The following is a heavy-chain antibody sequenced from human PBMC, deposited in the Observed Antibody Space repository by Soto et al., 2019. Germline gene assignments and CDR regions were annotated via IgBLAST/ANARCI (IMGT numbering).Heavy chain of an antibody. CDR2: IYWNDDQ. CDR1: GLSFGTSGVG. J-gene: IGHJ3*02. V-gene: IGHV2-5*01. Sequence: QITLKESGPTLVKPTQTLTLTCTASGLSFGTSGVGVGWIRQPPGKALEWLALIYWNDDQRYSPSLKSSLTITKDTSKNQVVLTMTNVDPVDTATYYCASMPTVATAAFDIWGQGIMVTVPS. CDR3: ASMPTVATAAFDI. D-gene: IGHD4-17*01.